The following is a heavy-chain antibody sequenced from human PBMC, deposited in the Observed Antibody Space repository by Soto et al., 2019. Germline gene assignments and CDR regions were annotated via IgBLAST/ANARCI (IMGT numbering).Heavy chain of an antibody. V-gene: IGHV4-30-2*01. CDR3: ARGFTVTTPIDAFDI. J-gene: IGHJ3*02. D-gene: IGHD4-17*01. CDR1: GGSISSGGYS. CDR2: IYHSGST. Sequence: QLQLQESGSGLVKPSQTLSLTCAVSGGSISSGGYSWSWIRQPPGKGLEWIGYIYHSGSTYYIPSLKSRVTISVDRSKNQFSLKLSSVTAADTAVYYCARGFTVTTPIDAFDIWGQGTMVTVSS.